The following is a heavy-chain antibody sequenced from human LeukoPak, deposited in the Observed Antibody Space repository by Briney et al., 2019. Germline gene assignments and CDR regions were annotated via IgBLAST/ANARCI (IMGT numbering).Heavy chain of an antibody. CDR3: ARGYSSSWPDY. CDR2: ISYDGSNK. CDR1: GFTFSSYA. Sequence: GGSLRLSCAASGFTFSSYAMHWVRQAPGKGLEWVAVISYDGSNKYYADSVKGRFTISRDNSKNTLYLQMNSLRAEDTAVYYCARGYSSSWPDYWGQGTLVTVSP. V-gene: IGHV3-30*04. J-gene: IGHJ4*02. D-gene: IGHD6-13*01.